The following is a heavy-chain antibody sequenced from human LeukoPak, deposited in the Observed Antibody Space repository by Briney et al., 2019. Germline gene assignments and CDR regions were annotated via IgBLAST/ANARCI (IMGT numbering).Heavy chain of an antibody. CDR2: ISAAGTT. CDR1: GFTFNSYA. J-gene: IGHJ4*02. D-gene: IGHD3-22*01. V-gene: IGHV3-23*01. Sequence: PGGSLRLSCAASGFTFNSYAMNWVRQAPGKGLEWVSTISAAGTTKYADSVKGRFTISRDNSKNTLYLQMNSLRAEDTAVYYCAKDLTMTPAGFDYWGQGTLVTVSS. CDR3: AKDLTMTPAGFDY.